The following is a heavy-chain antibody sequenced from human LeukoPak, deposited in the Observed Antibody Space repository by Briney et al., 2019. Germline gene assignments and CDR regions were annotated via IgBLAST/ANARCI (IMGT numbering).Heavy chain of an antibody. D-gene: IGHD3-10*01. Sequence: ETLPLTRTVCCLPISNYYWTWLPEPPGKGLEGFGYIFHSGSHKYNPSLQRRVPISVETSKKRFPLKLRSVTAAHTRVYYCARHSPTYYDFDYWGQGTLVTVSS. CDR3: ARHSPTYYDFDY. CDR1: CLPISNYY. J-gene: IGHJ4*02. V-gene: IGHV4-59*08. CDR2: IFHSGSH.